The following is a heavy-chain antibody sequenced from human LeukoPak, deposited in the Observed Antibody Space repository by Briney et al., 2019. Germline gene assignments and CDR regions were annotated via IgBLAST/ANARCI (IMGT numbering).Heavy chain of an antibody. V-gene: IGHV4-34*01. D-gene: IGHD3-10*01. J-gene: IGHJ6*03. CDR3: ARGTTSYYYGSGSYYTPTNYYYYYMDV. Sequence: GSLRLSCAASGFTFSSYAMSWVRQPPGKGLEWIGEINHSGSTNYNPSLKSRVTISVDTSKIQFSLKLSSVTAADTAVYYCARGTTSYYYGSGSYYTPTNYYYYYMDVWGKGTTVTVSS. CDR1: GFTFSSYA. CDR2: INHSGST.